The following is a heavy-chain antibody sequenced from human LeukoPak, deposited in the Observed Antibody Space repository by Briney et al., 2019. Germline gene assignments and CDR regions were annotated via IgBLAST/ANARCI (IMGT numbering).Heavy chain of an antibody. CDR3: ARGYLIDY. D-gene: IGHD1-26*01. CDR2: VYSGDRT. J-gene: IGHJ4*02. CDR1: GFTVNSNY. Sequence: GGSLRLSCSASGFTVNSNYMSWVRQAPGKGLEWVSVVYSGDRTYYADSVKGRFTISRDDSTNTLYLLMNSLRAEDTAVYYCARGYLIDYWGQGTLVTVSS. V-gene: IGHV3-66*01.